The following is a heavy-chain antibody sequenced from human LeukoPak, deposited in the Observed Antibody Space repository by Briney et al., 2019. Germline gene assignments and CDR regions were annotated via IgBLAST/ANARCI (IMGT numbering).Heavy chain of an antibody. CDR2: IYYSGST. CDR3: ARADYGDYLDY. V-gene: IGHV4-59*01. D-gene: IGHD4-17*01. Sequence: PSETLSLTCTVSGGSISSYYWSWIRQPPGKGLEWIGYIYYSGSTNYNPSLKSRVTISVDTSKNQFSLKLSFVTAADTAVYYCARADYGDYLDYWGQGTLVTVSS. J-gene: IGHJ4*02. CDR1: GGSISSYY.